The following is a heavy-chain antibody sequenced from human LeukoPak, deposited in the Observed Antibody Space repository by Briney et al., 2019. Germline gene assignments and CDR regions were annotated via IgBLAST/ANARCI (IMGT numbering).Heavy chain of an antibody. Sequence: ETLSLTCAVYGGSFSGYYWSWIRQPPGKGLEWVANIKQDGSEKYYVDSVKGRFTISRDNAKNSLYLQMNSLRAEDTAVYYCARGPYYDFWSGYPPFDYWGQGTLVTVSS. CDR2: IKQDGSEK. V-gene: IGHV3-7*01. CDR1: GGSFSGYY. D-gene: IGHD3-3*01. J-gene: IGHJ4*02. CDR3: ARGPYYDFWSGYPPFDY.